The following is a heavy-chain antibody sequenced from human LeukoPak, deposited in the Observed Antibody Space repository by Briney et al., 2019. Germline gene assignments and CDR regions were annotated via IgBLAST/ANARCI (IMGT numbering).Heavy chain of an antibody. Sequence: SETLSLTCTVSGGSISSGHYFWAWIRQPPGKGLEWIGHIYSSGSTYYNPSLKSRVTISVDTSKNQFSLKLSSVTAADAALYYCARDADSSGRAFDYWGQGTLVTVSS. D-gene: IGHD3-22*01. CDR2: IYSSGST. J-gene: IGHJ4*02. V-gene: IGHV4-39*07. CDR1: GGSISSGHYF. CDR3: ARDADSSGRAFDY.